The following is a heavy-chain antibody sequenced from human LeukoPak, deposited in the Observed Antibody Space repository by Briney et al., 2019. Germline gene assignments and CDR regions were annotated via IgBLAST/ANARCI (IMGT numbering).Heavy chain of an antibody. D-gene: IGHD1-26*01. CDR2: IYYSGST. CDR1: GGSISSYY. CDR3: ARPRGGGSTKDYYYYMDV. V-gene: IGHV4-59*01. J-gene: IGHJ6*03. Sequence: PSETLSLTCTVSGGSISSYYWSWIRQPPGKGLEWIGYIYYSGSTNYNPSLKSRVTISVDTSKNQFSLKLSSVTAADTAVYYCARPRGGGSTKDYYYYMDVWVKGTTVTV.